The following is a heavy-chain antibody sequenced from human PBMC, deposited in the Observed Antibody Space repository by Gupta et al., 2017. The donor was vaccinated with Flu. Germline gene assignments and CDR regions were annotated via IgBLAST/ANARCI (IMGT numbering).Heavy chain of an antibody. D-gene: IGHD1-14*01. CDR3: ARDRNPGAAPDY. Sequence: GLESIGYIYYSGTTIYNPSLKSRVTMSVDTSKNQFSLKLRSVTTADTAVYYCARDRNPGAAPDYWGQGTLVSVSP. V-gene: IGHV4-59*01. CDR2: IYYSGTT. J-gene: IGHJ4*02.